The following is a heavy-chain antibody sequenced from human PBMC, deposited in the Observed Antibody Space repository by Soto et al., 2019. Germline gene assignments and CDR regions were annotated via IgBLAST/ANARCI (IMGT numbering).Heavy chain of an antibody. Sequence: GGSLRLSCAASGFTFSSYAMSWVRQAPGKGLEWVSAISGSGGSTYYADSAKGRFTISRDNSKNTLYLQMNSLRAEDTAVYYCARPRGLLSLYFDYWGQGTLVTVSS. CDR3: ARPRGLLSLYFDY. J-gene: IGHJ4*02. CDR1: GFTFSSYA. V-gene: IGHV3-23*01. D-gene: IGHD1-26*01. CDR2: ISGSGGST.